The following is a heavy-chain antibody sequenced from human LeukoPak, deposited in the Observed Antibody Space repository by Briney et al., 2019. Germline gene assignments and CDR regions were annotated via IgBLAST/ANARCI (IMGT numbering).Heavy chain of an antibody. CDR1: GYSFTNFD. CDR2: MNPNSGNT. V-gene: IGHV1-8*01. Sequence: ASVKVSCKASGYSFTNFDINWVRQAPGQGLEWMGWMNPNSGNTYYAQKFQGRVTLSRDTSTNTAYLEVNSLHSDDTATYFCARGRSGSYFYLGVVKNWFDSWGQGTLVTVSS. J-gene: IGHJ5*01. CDR3: ARGRSGSYFYLGVVKNWFDS. D-gene: IGHD6-13*01.